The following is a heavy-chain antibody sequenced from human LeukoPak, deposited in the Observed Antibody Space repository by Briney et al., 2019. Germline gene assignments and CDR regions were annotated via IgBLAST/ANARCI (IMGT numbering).Heavy chain of an antibody. J-gene: IGHJ6*03. CDR1: GYTFTSYD. CDR2: MSPKSANT. CDR3: ARVRGYSYGLEYYYYYMDV. D-gene: IGHD5-18*01. V-gene: IGHV1-8*03. Sequence: ASVKVSCKASGYTFTSYDINWVRQASGQGLEWMGWMSPKSANTGYAQKFQGRVTITADKSTSTAYMELSSLRSEDTAAYYCARVRGYSYGLEYYYYYMDVWGKGTTVTVSS.